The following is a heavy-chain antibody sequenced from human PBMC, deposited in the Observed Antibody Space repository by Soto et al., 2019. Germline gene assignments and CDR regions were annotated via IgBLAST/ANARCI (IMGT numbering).Heavy chain of an antibody. CDR2: ISRSGTTI. D-gene: IGHD2-21*01. CDR1: VFTFSDYY. Sequence: PVGSLRLSCASSVFTFSDYYMSCIRHTPEKGLEWVSYISRSGTTIYYADSVKGRFTISRDNTKNSLYLQMNSLRADDTAVYYCAGATYCGDACYFEYLGQGTLVNVSS. V-gene: IGHV3-11*01. CDR3: AGATYCGDACYFEY. J-gene: IGHJ4*02.